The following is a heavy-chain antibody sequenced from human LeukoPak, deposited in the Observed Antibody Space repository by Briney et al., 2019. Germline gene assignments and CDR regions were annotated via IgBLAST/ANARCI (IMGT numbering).Heavy chain of an antibody. J-gene: IGHJ4*02. CDR1: GGSFSGYY. CDR2: INHSGST. Sequence: SETLSLTCAVYGGSFSGYYWSWIRQPPGKGLEWIGEINHSGSTNYNPSLKSRVTISVDTSKNQFSLKLSSVTAADTAVYYCARLIGDGDSSSWYVGTSDYFDYWGQGTLVTVSS. V-gene: IGHV4-34*01. D-gene: IGHD6-13*01. CDR3: ARLIGDGDSSSWYVGTSDYFDY.